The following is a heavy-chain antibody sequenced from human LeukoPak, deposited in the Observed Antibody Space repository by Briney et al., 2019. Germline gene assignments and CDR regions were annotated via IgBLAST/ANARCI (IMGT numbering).Heavy chain of an antibody. CDR2: IKEDESEK. D-gene: IGHD3-3*01. Sequence: PGGSLRLSCAASGFTLSNFAMSWVRQVPGKGLEWVANIKEDESEKYYVDAVKGRFTISRDNAKNSVFLQMNSLRVEDTAVYYCARDRSGFFDYWGQGTLVTVSS. CDR1: GFTLSNFA. J-gene: IGHJ4*02. V-gene: IGHV3-7*01. CDR3: ARDRSGFFDY.